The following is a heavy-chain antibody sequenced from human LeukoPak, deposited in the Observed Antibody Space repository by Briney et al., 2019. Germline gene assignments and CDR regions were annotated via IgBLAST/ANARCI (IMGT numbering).Heavy chain of an antibody. J-gene: IGHJ4*02. Sequence: SETLSLTCTVSGGSISSSNHYWGWVRQPPGKGLEWIGSMLYSGSTYYVPSLRGRVTISVATSSNHFSLKLSSVTAADTAVYYCARHVVQSGDPAYFDYWGQGTLVTVSS. CDR2: MLYSGST. V-gene: IGHV4-39*01. CDR1: GGSISSSNHY. CDR3: ARHVVQSGDPAYFDY. D-gene: IGHD2-21*01.